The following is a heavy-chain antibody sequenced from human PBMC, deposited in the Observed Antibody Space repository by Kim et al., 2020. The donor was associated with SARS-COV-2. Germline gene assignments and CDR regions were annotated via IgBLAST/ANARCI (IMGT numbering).Heavy chain of an antibody. V-gene: IGHV3-20*01. CDR3: AREGTMTERWFDP. J-gene: IGHJ5*02. D-gene: IGHD3-22*01. Sequence: YADSVKGRFTITRDNAKNSLYLQMNSLRAEDTALYHCAREGTMTERWFDPWGQGTLVTVSS.